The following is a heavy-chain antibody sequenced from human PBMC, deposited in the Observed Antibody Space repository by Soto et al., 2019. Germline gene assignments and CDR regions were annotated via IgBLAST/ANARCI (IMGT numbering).Heavy chain of an antibody. CDR3: ARGPITVSRWYYGMDV. CDR2: IYHSGST. D-gene: IGHD3-10*01. CDR1: GGSISSGGYS. V-gene: IGHV4-30-2*01. J-gene: IGHJ6*02. Sequence: KSSETLSLTCAVSGGSISSGGYSWSWIRQPPGKGLEWIGYIYHSGSTYYNPSLKSRVTISVDRSKNQFSLKLSSVTAADTAVYYCARGPITVSRWYYGMDVWGQGTTVTVSS.